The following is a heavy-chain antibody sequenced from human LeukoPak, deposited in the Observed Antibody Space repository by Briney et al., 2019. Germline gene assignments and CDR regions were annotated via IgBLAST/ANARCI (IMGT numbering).Heavy chain of an antibody. Sequence: GGSLRLSCAASGFTFSDYYMGWIRQAPGKGLEWVSYISSSGSNIYYADSVKGRFTISRDNAKNSLYLQMNSLRAEDTAVYYCASSDYYDSSGYAWWGQGTLVTVSS. CDR3: ASSDYYDSSGYAW. J-gene: IGHJ4*02. D-gene: IGHD3-22*01. CDR1: GFTFSDYY. V-gene: IGHV3-11*01. CDR2: ISSSGSNI.